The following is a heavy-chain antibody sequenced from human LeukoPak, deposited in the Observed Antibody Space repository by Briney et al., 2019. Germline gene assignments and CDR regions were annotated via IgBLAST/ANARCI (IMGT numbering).Heavy chain of an antibody. Sequence: GGSLRLSCAASGFTFSSYWMHCVRQAPRKGLVWVSRINSDVSTTNYADSVKGRFTISRDNAKNTLFLQMNSLRAEDTAVYYCARLKTAPEGTNYWGQGTLVTVSS. J-gene: IGHJ4*02. CDR1: GFTFSSYW. CDR2: INSDVSTT. V-gene: IGHV3-74*01. D-gene: IGHD1-1*01. CDR3: ARLKTAPEGTNY.